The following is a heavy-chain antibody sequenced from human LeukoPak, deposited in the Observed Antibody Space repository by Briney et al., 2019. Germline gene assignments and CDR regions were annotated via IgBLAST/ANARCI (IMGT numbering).Heavy chain of an antibody. D-gene: IGHD4-17*01. CDR2: ISGSSTYI. CDR3: AREPPSTVLNWFDP. CDR1: GFTFMSYT. V-gene: IGHV3-21*01. Sequence: KPGGSLRLSCATSGFTFMSYTMNWIRQAPGKGLEWVSSISGSSTYIYYADSVKGRFTISRDYAKNSVHLQMNSLRAEDTAVYYCAREPPSTVLNWFDPRGQGTLVTVSS. J-gene: IGHJ5*02.